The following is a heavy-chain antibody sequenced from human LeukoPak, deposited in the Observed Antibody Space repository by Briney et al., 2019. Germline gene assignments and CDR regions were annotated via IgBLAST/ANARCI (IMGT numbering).Heavy chain of an antibody. J-gene: IGHJ5*02. Sequence: PGGSLRLSCAASGFTFSSYGMHWVRQAPGKGLEWVAFIRYDGSNKYYADSVKGRFTISRDNSKNTLYLQMNSLRAEDTAVYYCAKEGASGSERFDLWGQGTLVTASS. D-gene: IGHD5-12*01. CDR1: GFTFSSYG. V-gene: IGHV3-30*02. CDR3: AKEGASGSERFDL. CDR2: IRYDGSNK.